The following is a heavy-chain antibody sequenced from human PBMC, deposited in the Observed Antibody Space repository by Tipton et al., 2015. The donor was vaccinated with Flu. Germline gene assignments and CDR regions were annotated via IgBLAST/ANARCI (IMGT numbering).Heavy chain of an antibody. Sequence: QLVQSGAEVKKPGASVKVSCKASGYTFTSYYMHWVRQAPGQGLERMGIINPSGGSTSYAQKFQGRVTMTRDTSTSTVYMELSSLRSEDTAVYYCARRDYSNYVSEPKNWFDPWGQGILVTVSS. D-gene: IGHD4-11*01. J-gene: IGHJ5*02. CDR1: GYTFTSYY. CDR2: INPSGGST. CDR3: ARRDYSNYVSEPKNWFDP. V-gene: IGHV1-46*01.